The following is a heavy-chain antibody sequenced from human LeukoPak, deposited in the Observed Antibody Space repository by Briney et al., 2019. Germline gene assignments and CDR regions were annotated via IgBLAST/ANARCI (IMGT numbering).Heavy chain of an antibody. CDR2: ISYDGSNK. CDR1: GFTFSSYA. Sequence: GASLRLSCAASGFTFSSYAMHWVRQAPGKGLEWVAVISYDGSNKYYADSVKGRFTISRDNSKNTLYLQMNSLRAEDTAVYYCARDSIEWYAFDIWGQGTMVTVSS. CDR3: ARDSIEWYAFDI. V-gene: IGHV3-30-3*01. J-gene: IGHJ3*02. D-gene: IGHD3-3*01.